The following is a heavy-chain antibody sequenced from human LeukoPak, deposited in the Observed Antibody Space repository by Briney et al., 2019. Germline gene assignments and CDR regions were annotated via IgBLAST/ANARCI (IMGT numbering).Heavy chain of an antibody. CDR1: GFTFSSYG. D-gene: IGHD6-19*01. Sequence: GSLRLSCAASGFTFSSYGMHWVRQAPGKGLEWVAFIRYDGSNKYYADSVKGRFTISRDNSKNTLYLQMNSLRAEDTAVYYCAKDGEYSSGWYGYYYYYMDVWGKGTTVTISS. CDR2: IRYDGSNK. CDR3: AKDGEYSSGWYGYYYYYMDV. V-gene: IGHV3-30*02. J-gene: IGHJ6*03.